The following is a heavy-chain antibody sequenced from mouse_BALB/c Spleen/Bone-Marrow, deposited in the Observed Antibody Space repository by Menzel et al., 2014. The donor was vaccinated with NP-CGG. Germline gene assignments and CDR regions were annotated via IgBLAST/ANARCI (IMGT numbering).Heavy chain of an antibody. D-gene: IGHD3-1*01. Sequence: QVQLQQSRAELVKPGASVKLSCKASGYTFTSYYMYWVKQRPGRGLEWIGGINPSNGGTNFNEKFKSKATLTVDKSSSTAYMQLSSLTSEDSAVYYCTRGLRAWFAYWGQGTLVTVSA. V-gene: IGHV1S81*02. CDR1: GYTFTSYY. CDR2: INPSNGGT. J-gene: IGHJ3*01. CDR3: TRGLRAWFAY.